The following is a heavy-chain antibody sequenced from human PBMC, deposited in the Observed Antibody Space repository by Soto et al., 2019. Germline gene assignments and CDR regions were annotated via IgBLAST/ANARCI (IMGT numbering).Heavy chain of an antibody. Sequence: SETLSLTCTVSGGSISNYYNMWIRQPPGKGLEYIGYIYKSGSTNYNPSLKSRVTISVDTSKNQFSLKLSSVTAADTAVYYCAREPSIWGQGTLVTVSS. CDR1: GGSISNYY. CDR3: AREPSI. J-gene: IGHJ4*02. CDR2: IYKSGST. V-gene: IGHV4-59*12.